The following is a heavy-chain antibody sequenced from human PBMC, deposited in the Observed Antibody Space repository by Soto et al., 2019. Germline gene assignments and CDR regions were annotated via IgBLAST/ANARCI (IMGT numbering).Heavy chain of an antibody. Sequence: SGTLSLTCTVSGGSISSYFWSWILQPPGKGLEWIAYIYYSGSTNYNPSLKSRVTISVDTSKNQFSLKLSSVTAADTAVYYCARLPLHYYDTSSFDYWGQGTLVTVSS. J-gene: IGHJ4*02. V-gene: IGHV4-59*08. CDR2: IYYSGST. CDR3: ARLPLHYYDTSSFDY. D-gene: IGHD3-22*01. CDR1: GGSISSYF.